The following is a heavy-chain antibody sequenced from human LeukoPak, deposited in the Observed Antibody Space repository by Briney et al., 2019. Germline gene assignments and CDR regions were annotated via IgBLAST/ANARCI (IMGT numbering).Heavy chain of an antibody. D-gene: IGHD3-22*01. CDR3: ARSFTMIVVPQGNWFDP. CDR1: GYTFTIYD. Sequence: TSVNVTFKCSGYTFTIYDINRVRQPTGQGLEWMGLMNPNSGNTGYAQKFQGRVTMTRITYISTDYMELSRLRSEDTDVYYCARSFTMIVVPQGNWFDPWGQGTLVTVSS. J-gene: IGHJ5*02. CDR2: MNPNSGNT. V-gene: IGHV1-8*01.